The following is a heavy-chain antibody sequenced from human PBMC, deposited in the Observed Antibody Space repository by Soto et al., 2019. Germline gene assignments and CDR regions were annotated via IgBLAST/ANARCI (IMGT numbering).Heavy chain of an antibody. CDR2: ISYDGSNK. CDR1: GFTFSSYA. Sequence: PGGSLRLSCAASGFTFSSYAMHWVRQAPGKGLEWVAVISYDGSNKYYADSVKGRFTISRDNSKNTLYLQMNSLRAEDAAVYYCERVDRFDWLLQGYYYSGMDVWAQGTTVTV. J-gene: IGHJ6*02. D-gene: IGHD3-9*01. CDR3: ERVDRFDWLLQGYYYSGMDV. V-gene: IGHV3-30-3*01.